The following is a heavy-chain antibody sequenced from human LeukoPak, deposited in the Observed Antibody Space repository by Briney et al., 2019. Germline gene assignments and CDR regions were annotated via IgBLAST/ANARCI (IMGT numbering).Heavy chain of an antibody. V-gene: IGHV3-30-3*01. D-gene: IGHD3-3*01. CDR3: ARDFGVIRRS. Sequence: TGGSLRLSCAASGFSVRDYAMHWVRQAPGKGLEWVAVISYEETYKNYAEAVKGRFTISRDDSKNTLFLQMGSLRPEDTAVYYCARDFGVIRRSWGQGTLVSVSS. CDR1: GFSVRDYA. CDR2: ISYEETYK. J-gene: IGHJ5*02.